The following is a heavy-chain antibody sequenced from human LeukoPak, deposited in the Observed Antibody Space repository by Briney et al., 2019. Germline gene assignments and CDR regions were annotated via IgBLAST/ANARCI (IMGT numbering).Heavy chain of an antibody. V-gene: IGHV3-30-3*01. CDR1: GFTFSSYA. D-gene: IGHD6-13*01. CDR3: AREVREQLGFDY. Sequence: PGGSLRLSCAASGFTFSSYAMHWVRQAPGKGLEWVAVISYDGSNKYYADSVKGRFTISRDNSKNTLYLQMNSLRAEDTAVYYCAREVREQLGFDYWGQGTLVTVSS. CDR2: ISYDGSNK. J-gene: IGHJ4*02.